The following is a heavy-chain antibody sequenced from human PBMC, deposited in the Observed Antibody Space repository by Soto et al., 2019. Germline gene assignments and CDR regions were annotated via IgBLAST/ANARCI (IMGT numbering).Heavy chain of an antibody. V-gene: IGHV4-31*03. CDR1: GGSISSGGYY. CDR3: ASPGTTLGPDAFDI. D-gene: IGHD1-1*01. Sequence: NPSETLSLTCTVSGGSISSGGYYWSWIRQHPGKGLEWIGYIYYSGSTYYNPSLKSRVTISVDTSKNQFSLKLSSVTAADTAVYYCASPGTTLGPDAFDIWGQGTMVTVS. J-gene: IGHJ3*02. CDR2: IYYSGST.